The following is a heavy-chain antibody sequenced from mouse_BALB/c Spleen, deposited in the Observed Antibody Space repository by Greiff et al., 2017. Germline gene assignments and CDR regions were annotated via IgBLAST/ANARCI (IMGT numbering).Heavy chain of an antibody. V-gene: IGHV1-80*01. CDR3: ADGYDWFAY. CDR2: IYPGDGDT. Sequence: VKLQESGAELVRPGSSVKISCKASGYAFSSYWMNWVKQRPGQGLEWIGQIYPGDGDTNYNGKFKGKATLTADKSSSTAYMQLSSLTSEDSAVYFCADGYDWFAYWGQGTLVTVSA. J-gene: IGHJ3*01. D-gene: IGHD2-2*01. CDR1: GYAFSSYW.